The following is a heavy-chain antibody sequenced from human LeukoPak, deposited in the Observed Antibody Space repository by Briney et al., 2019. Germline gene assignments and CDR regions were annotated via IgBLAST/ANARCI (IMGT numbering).Heavy chain of an antibody. J-gene: IGHJ4*02. V-gene: IGHV3-7*04. Sequence: GGSLRLSCAVSGFTFSSYWMSWVRQAPGKGLEWVANIKQDGIEKYYVDSVEGRFTISRDNAKNSLYLQMNSLRVEDTAVYYCARGYNSALDYWGQGTLVTVSS. CDR3: ARGYNSALDY. CDR1: GFTFSSYW. D-gene: IGHD1-14*01. CDR2: IKQDGIEK.